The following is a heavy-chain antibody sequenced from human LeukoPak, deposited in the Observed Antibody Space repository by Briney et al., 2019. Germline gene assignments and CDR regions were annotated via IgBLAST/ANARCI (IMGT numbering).Heavy chain of an antibody. CDR3: AREDYDSSGYYYVPY. D-gene: IGHD3-22*01. J-gene: IGHJ4*02. Sequence: PSQTLSLTCAVSGGSISSGGYSWSWIRQPPGKGLEWIGYIYYSGSTNYNPSLKSRVTISVDTSKNQFSLKLSSVTAADTAVYYCAREDYDSSGYYYVPYWGQGTLVTVSS. CDR1: GGSISSGGYS. V-gene: IGHV4-61*08. CDR2: IYYSGST.